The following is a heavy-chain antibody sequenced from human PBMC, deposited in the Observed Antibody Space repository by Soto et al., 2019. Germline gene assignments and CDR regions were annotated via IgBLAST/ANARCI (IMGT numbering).Heavy chain of an antibody. CDR1: GFTFSASA. Sequence: PGVSLRLSCEASGFTFSASAMRWVRLAPGKGLEWVSAISGSGGTTDHADSVKGRFIISRDNSKNTLYLQMNSLRPEDTAVYYCGKYASTSWSHFDYWGQGTMVTVSS. CDR3: GKYASTSWSHFDY. D-gene: IGHD6-13*01. V-gene: IGHV3-23*01. J-gene: IGHJ4*02. CDR2: ISGSGGTT.